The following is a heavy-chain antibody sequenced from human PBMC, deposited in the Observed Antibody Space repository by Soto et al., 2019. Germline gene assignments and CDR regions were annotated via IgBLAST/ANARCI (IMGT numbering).Heavy chain of an antibody. Sequence: GGSLRLSCAASGFTFSSYNMNWVRQAPGKGLEWVSFISSSGSTIYYADPVKGRFTISRDNFKNSLYLQMNSLSAEDTAVYYCARVVLTYYYYMDVWGKGTTVTVSS. CDR2: ISSSGSTI. CDR1: GFTFSSYN. J-gene: IGHJ6*03. V-gene: IGHV3-48*04. CDR3: ARVVLTYYYYMDV.